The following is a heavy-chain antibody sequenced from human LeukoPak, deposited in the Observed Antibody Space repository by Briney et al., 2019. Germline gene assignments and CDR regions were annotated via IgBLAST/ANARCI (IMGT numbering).Heavy chain of an antibody. V-gene: IGHV3-9*01. CDR2: ISWNSGSI. CDR3: AKEKDYDILTGYYYPRYFDY. CDR1: GFTFDDYA. Sequence: PGRSLRLSCAASGFTFDDYAMHWVRQAPGKGLEWVSGISWNSGSIGYADSVKGRFTISRDNAKNSLYLQMDSLRAEDTALYYCAKEKDYDILTGYYYPRYFDYWGQGILVTVSS. D-gene: IGHD3-9*01. J-gene: IGHJ4*02.